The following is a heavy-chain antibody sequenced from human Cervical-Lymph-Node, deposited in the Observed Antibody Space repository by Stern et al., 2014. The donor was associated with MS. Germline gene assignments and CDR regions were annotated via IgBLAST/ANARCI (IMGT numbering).Heavy chain of an antibody. CDR1: GYSFTSYW. J-gene: IGHJ4*02. CDR3: ARHCGFRPGCIDY. Sequence: VHLGQSGAEVKRTGESLKISCKGSGYSFTSYWIGRVRHMPWKGLVWAGINYPGDADTRYSPSFQGQVTISADKSISTAYLQWSSLKASDTAMYYCARHCGFRPGCIDYWGQGTLVTVSS. V-gene: IGHV5-51*01. CDR2: NYPGDADT. D-gene: IGHD2-21*01.